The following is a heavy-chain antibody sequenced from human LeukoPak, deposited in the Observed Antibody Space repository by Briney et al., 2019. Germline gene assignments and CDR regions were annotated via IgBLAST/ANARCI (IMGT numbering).Heavy chain of an antibody. V-gene: IGHV1-2*02. CDR1: GYTFTGYY. D-gene: IGHD3-22*01. CDR3: ARASNYYDSSGYSDY. Sequence: ASVKVSCKASGYTFTGYYMHWVRQAPGQGLEWMGWINPNSGGTNYAQKFQGRVTMTRDTSISTAYMELSRLGSDDTAVYYCARASNYYDSSGYSDYWGQGTLVTVSS. J-gene: IGHJ4*02. CDR2: INPNSGGT.